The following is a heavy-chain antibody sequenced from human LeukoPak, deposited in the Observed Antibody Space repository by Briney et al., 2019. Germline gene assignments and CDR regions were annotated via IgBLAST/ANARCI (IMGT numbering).Heavy chain of an antibody. Sequence: SETLSLTCAVSGGSISSSSYFWGWIRQPPGKGLEWIGNMYYGGSTYYKPSLKSRVTISVDTSKNQFSLKLSSVTAADTAVYYCAREGIVATITDFDYWGQGTLVTVSS. CDR2: MYYGGST. D-gene: IGHD5-12*01. V-gene: IGHV4-39*07. J-gene: IGHJ4*02. CDR3: AREGIVATITDFDY. CDR1: GGSISSSSYF.